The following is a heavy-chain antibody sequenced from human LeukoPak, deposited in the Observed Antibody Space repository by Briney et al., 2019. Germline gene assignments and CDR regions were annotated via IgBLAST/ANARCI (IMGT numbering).Heavy chain of an antibody. CDR1: GGSISSSSYY. J-gene: IGHJ4*02. D-gene: IGHD3-3*01. CDR3: ARVLRFLEWLSGQN. CDR2: IYYSGST. V-gene: IGHV4-39*07. Sequence: SETLSLTCTVSGGSISSSSYYWGWIRQPPGKGLEWIGSIYYSGSTYYNPSLKSRVTISVDTSKNQFSLKLSSVTAADTAVYYCARVLRFLEWLSGQNWGQGTLVTVSS.